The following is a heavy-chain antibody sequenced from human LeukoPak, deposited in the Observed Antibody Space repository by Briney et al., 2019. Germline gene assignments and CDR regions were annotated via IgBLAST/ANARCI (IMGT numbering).Heavy chain of an antibody. Sequence: ASVKVSCKASGGTFSSYAISWVRQAPGQGLEWMGGIIPIFGTANYAQKFQGRVTITADKSTSTAYMELSSLRSEDTAVYYCARVPAASSWVKTLKFDPWGQGTLVTVSS. CDR3: ARVPAASSWVKTLKFDP. V-gene: IGHV1-69*06. CDR1: GGTFSSYA. D-gene: IGHD6-13*01. J-gene: IGHJ5*02. CDR2: IIPIFGTA.